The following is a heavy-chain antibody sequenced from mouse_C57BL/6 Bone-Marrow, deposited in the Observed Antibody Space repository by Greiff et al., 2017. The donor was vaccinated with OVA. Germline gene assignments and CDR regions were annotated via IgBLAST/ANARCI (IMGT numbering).Heavy chain of an antibody. Sequence: EVKVVESGGGLVKPGGSLKLSCAASGFTFSSYAMSWVRQTPEKRLEWVATISDGGSYTYYPDNVKGRFTISRDNAKNNLYLQMSHLKSEDTAMYYCAREITTVVVDAMDYWGQGTSVTVSS. CDR2: ISDGGSYT. CDR1: GFTFSSYA. CDR3: AREITTVVVDAMDY. D-gene: IGHD1-1*01. J-gene: IGHJ4*01. V-gene: IGHV5-4*01.